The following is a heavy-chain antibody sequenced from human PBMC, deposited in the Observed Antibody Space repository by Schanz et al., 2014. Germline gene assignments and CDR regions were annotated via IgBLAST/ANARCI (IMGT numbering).Heavy chain of an antibody. D-gene: IGHD3-3*01. CDR1: GGPVSTSSYY. CDR3: ARLSAIFGVVTTYYFDY. CDR2: FFYIGST. J-gene: IGHJ4*02. V-gene: IGHV4-39*01. Sequence: QLQLQESGPGLVKPSETLSLTCTVSGGPVSTSSYYWGWVRQPPGQGLEWIGSFFYIGSTYYNPSLKLRATIPEATPKTLFSLILSSVTAADTAVYYCARLSAIFGVVTTYYFDYWGQGTLVTVSS.